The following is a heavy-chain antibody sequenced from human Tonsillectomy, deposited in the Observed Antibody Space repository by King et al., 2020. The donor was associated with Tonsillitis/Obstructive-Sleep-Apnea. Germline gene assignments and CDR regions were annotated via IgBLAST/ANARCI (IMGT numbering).Heavy chain of an antibody. CDR1: GVTFRHYA. Sequence: HVQLVESGGGVVQPGRSRRLSCVASGVTFRHYAMHWVRQSPGKGLEWAALISYDASDKYYADSVQGRFTVSRDNSKNTLYLQMNCLRPEDTAVYYCARGEMATISPAFDIWGQGTMLTVSS. V-gene: IGHV3-30*04. CDR2: ISYDASDK. CDR3: ARGEMATISPAFDI. J-gene: IGHJ3*02. D-gene: IGHD5-24*01.